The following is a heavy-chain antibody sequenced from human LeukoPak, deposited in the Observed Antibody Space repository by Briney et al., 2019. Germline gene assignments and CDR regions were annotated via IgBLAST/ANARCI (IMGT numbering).Heavy chain of an antibody. J-gene: IGHJ6*02. V-gene: IGHV3-74*01. CDR3: VKEETYRSAYYPLDV. CDR1: GFTFSSYW. D-gene: IGHD3-22*01. CDR2: ISSDGSST. Sequence: GGSLRLSCAASGFTFSSYWMHWVRQAPGKGLVWVSRISSDGSSTDYADSVKGRFTISRDNAKNTLYLQMNSLRAEDAAVYYCVKEETYRSAYYPLDVWGQGTTVTVSS.